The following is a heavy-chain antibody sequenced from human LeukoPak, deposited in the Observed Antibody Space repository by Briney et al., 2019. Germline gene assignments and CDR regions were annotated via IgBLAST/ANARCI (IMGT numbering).Heavy chain of an antibody. CDR1: GYTFTGYY. J-gene: IGHJ3*02. CDR3: ATFVPDSDSSDFYIHAFHI. D-gene: IGHD3-22*01. V-gene: IGHV1-24*01. CDR2: FDPGDAET. Sequence: ASVKVSCKASGYTFTGYYMHWVRQILGIGLGWMGAFDPGDAETIYAQKFQGRVTLTEDTSTDTAYMELTSLRPEDTAVYFCATFVPDSDSSDFYIHAFHIWGRGTMVTVSS.